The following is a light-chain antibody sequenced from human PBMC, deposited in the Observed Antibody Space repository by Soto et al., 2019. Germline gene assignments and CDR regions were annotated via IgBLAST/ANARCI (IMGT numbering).Light chain of an antibody. V-gene: IGKV3D-15*01. CDR2: DAS. J-gene: IGKJ4*01. Sequence: EIVMTQSPATLSVSPGERVSFSCRASQSIRSNLAWYQHKPGQAPRLLISDASAGATGIPARFSGSGSGTEFTLTINSLQSEDFAVYYCQQYDNWTVTFGGGTKVEIK. CDR3: QQYDNWTVT. CDR1: QSIRSN.